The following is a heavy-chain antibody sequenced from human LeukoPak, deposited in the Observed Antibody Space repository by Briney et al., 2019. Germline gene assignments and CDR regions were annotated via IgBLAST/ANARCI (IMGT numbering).Heavy chain of an antibody. Sequence: SETLSLTCAGYGGSFSGYYWSWIRQPPGKGVEWVGEINHSGSTNYNPSLKSRFTISVDTSKNQFSLKLSSVTAADTAVYYCARDGNSESYYYYGMDVWGQGTTVTVSS. CDR3: ARDGNSESYYYYGMDV. J-gene: IGHJ6*02. V-gene: IGHV4-34*01. D-gene: IGHD5-18*01. CDR1: GGSFSGYY. CDR2: INHSGST.